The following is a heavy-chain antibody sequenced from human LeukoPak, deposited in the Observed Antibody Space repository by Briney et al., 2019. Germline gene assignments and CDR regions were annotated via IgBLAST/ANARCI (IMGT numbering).Heavy chain of an antibody. CDR3: AKALRWYDDAFDI. CDR1: GFTFSSYG. J-gene: IGHJ3*02. Sequence: GRSLRLSCAASGFTFSSYGMHWVRQAPGKGLEWVAVISYDGSNKYYADSVKGRFTISRDNSKNTLYLQMNSLRAEDTALYYCAKALRWYDDAFDIWGQGTVVTVSS. V-gene: IGHV3-30*18. D-gene: IGHD4-23*01. CDR2: ISYDGSNK.